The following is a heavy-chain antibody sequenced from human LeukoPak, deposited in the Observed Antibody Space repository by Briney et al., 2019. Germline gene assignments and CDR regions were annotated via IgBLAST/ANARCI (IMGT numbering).Heavy chain of an antibody. CDR3: ASRAHCSGGSCYGNWFDP. D-gene: IGHD2-15*01. CDR2: ISYSGIT. Sequence: SETLSLTCTVSGASISSHYWSWIRQSPGKGLEWIGYISYSGITNYNPSLKSRVTISVDTSRNHFSLRLSSVTAADTAVYYCASRAHCSGGSCYGNWFDPWGQGTLVTVSS. J-gene: IGHJ5*02. CDR1: GASISSHY. V-gene: IGHV4-59*11.